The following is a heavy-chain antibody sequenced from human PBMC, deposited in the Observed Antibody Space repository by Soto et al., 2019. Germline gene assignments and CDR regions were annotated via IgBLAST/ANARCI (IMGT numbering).Heavy chain of an antibody. CDR1: GGSFSGYY. J-gene: IGHJ6*03. V-gene: IGHV4-34*01. CDR2: INHSGST. CDR3: ARGTGWRYMDV. Sequence: QVQLQQWGAGLLKPSETLSLTCAVYGGSFSGYYWSWIRQPPGKGLEWIGEINHSGSTNYNPSFKSRVTLSVDTSKNQFSLKLSSVTAADTAVYYCARGTGWRYMDVWGKGTTVTVSS.